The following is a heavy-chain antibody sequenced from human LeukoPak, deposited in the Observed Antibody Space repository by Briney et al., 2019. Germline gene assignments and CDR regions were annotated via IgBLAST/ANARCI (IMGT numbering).Heavy chain of an antibody. D-gene: IGHD2-15*01. CDR1: GGSISSGGYS. J-gene: IGHJ2*01. Sequence: PSQTPSLTCTVSGGSISSGGYSWSWIRQHPGKGLEWIGYIYYSGSTYYNPSLKSRVTISVDTSKNQFSLKLSSVTAADTAVYYCARGRVVGASYWYFDPWGRGNLVSVSS. CDR2: IYYSGST. CDR3: ARGRVVGASYWYFDP. V-gene: IGHV4-31*03.